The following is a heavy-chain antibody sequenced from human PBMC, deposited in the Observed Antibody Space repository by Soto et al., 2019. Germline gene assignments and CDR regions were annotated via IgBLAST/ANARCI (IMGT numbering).Heavy chain of an antibody. D-gene: IGHD1-1*01. J-gene: IGHJ6*03. CDR2: IYYSGST. V-gene: IGHV4-39*01. CDR1: GGSISSSSYY. CDR3: AGTPYYYYYMDV. Sequence: SETVSLTCTVSGGSISSSSYYWGWIRQPPGKGLEWIGSIYYSGSTYYNPSLKSRVTISVDTSKNQFSLKLSSVTAADTAVYYCAGTPYYYYYMDVWGKGTTVTVSS.